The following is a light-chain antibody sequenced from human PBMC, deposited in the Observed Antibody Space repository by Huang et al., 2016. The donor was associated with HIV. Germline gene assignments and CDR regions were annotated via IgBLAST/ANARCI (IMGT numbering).Light chain of an antibody. CDR2: AAS. J-gene: IGKJ4*01. CDR1: QTISSY. V-gene: IGKV1-39*01. Sequence: DIQMTQSPSSLYASVGGRVTITCRASQTISSYVNWYQQKPGRAPKLLIYAASNLHSGVPSRFSGSGSGTQFTLTINGLQPDDFATYYCQQSYGTPLTFGGGTKVEIK. CDR3: QQSYGTPLT.